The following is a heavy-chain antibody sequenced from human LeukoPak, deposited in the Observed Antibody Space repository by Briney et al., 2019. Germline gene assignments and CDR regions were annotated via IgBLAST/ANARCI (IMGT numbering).Heavy chain of an antibody. V-gene: IGHV4-34*01. Sequence: PSETLSLTCAVYGGSFSGYYWSWIRQPPGKGLEWIGEINHSGSTNYNPSLKSRVTIPVDTSKNQFSLKLSSVTAADTAVYYCARGRARGMWWTAGKFDYWGQGTLVTVSS. CDR2: INHSGST. J-gene: IGHJ4*02. CDR1: GGSFSGYY. D-gene: IGHD2-21*01. CDR3: ARGRARGMWWTAGKFDY.